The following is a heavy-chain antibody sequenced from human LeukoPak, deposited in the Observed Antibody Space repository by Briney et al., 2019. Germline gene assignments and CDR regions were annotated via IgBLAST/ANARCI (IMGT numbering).Heavy chain of an antibody. CDR2: ITASSSYI. J-gene: IGHJ4*02. Sequence: GGSLRLSCAASGFTFNDYTMNWVRQAPGRGLEWVSSITASSSYIYYADSVMGRFTISRDNAKNSLYLQKSSLRAEDTAVYYCARPTDNWNYGFHNWGQGSLVTVSS. CDR1: GFTFNDYT. V-gene: IGHV3-21*01. CDR3: ARPTDNWNYGFHN. D-gene: IGHD1-7*01.